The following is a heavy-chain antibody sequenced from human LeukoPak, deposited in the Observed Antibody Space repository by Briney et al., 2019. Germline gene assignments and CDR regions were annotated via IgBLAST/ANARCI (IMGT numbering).Heavy chain of an antibody. Sequence: SETLSLTCTVSSASISSNDHYWSWIRQPPGKVLEWIGYIHHSGSTYYNPSLKSRVTISVETSKKHFSLKLRSVTAADTAVYYCARDGYISSWQAFDYWGQGTLVRVSS. CDR1: SASISSNDHY. CDR3: ARDGYISSWQAFDY. J-gene: IGHJ4*02. D-gene: IGHD6-13*01. CDR2: IHHSGST. V-gene: IGHV4-30-4*08.